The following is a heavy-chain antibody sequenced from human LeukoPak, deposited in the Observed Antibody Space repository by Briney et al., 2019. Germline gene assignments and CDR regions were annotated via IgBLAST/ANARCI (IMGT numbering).Heavy chain of an antibody. V-gene: IGHV3-23*01. CDR3: AKGGGNSGVFDY. CDR2: ISGSGGST. D-gene: IGHD4-23*01. J-gene: IGHJ4*02. CDR1: GFTFSSYG. Sequence: GGSLRLSCAASGFTFSSYGMSWVRQAPGKGLEWVSAISGSGGSTYYADSVKGRFTISRDNSKNTLYLQMNSLRAEDTAVYYCAKGGGNSGVFDYWGQGTLVTVSS.